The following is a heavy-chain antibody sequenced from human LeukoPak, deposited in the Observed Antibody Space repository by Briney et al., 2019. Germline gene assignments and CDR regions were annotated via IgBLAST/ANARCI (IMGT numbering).Heavy chain of an antibody. CDR1: GFTFSSYW. Sequence: PGGSLRLSCAASGFTFSSYWMSWVRQAPGKGLGWVANIKQDGSEKYYVDSVKGRFTISRDNAKNSLYLQMNSLRAEDPAVYYCARDGGGEYQLLYYFDYWGQGTLVNVSS. V-gene: IGHV3-7*01. D-gene: IGHD2-2*01. J-gene: IGHJ4*02. CDR2: IKQDGSEK. CDR3: ARDGGGEYQLLYYFDY.